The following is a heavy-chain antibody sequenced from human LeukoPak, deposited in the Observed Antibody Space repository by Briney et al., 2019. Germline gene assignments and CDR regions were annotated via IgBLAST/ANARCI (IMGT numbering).Heavy chain of an antibody. J-gene: IGHJ4*02. D-gene: IGHD3-10*01. V-gene: IGHV3-23*01. Sequence: GGSLRLSCAASGFTFSNYWLSWVRQTAGKGLEWVSGISGSAGGTYYADSVKGRFTISRDNSKNTLYLQMNSLRAEDTAVYFCAKVVFVLTNLYYFDCWGQGTLVTVSS. CDR1: GFTFSNYW. CDR3: AKVVFVLTNLYYFDC. CDR2: ISGSAGGT.